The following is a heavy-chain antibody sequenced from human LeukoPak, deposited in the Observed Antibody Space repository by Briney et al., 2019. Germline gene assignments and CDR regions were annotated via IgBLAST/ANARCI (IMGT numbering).Heavy chain of an antibody. CDR1: GYTFTSYG. CDR2: TSAYNGNT. V-gene: IGHV1-18*01. Sequence: TSGTVSCTASGYTFTSYGISWVRKAPGQGLEWMGWTSAYNGNTNYAQTLQSRVTMTTDTSTSTAYMEPRSLRSDDPAVYYSARDQGTVLERLPHWGQGTLVTVSS. D-gene: IGHD3-3*01. J-gene: IGHJ4*02. CDR3: ARDQGTVLERLPH.